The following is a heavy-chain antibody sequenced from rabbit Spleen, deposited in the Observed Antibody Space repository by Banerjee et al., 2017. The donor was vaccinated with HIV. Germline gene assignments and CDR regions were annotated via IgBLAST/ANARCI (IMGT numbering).Heavy chain of an antibody. CDR1: GFSFTNKDV. D-gene: IGHD1-1*01. J-gene: IGHJ2*01. CDR2: INTITGKT. Sequence: QEQLEESGGGLVKPEGSLILTCTASGFSFTNKDVMCWVRQAPGKGLEWIGCINTITGKTVYATWAKGRFTISRASSTTVFLQMTSLTAADTATYFCARNYVNAFDPWGQGTLVTVS. CDR3: ARNYVNAFDP. V-gene: IGHV1S45*01.